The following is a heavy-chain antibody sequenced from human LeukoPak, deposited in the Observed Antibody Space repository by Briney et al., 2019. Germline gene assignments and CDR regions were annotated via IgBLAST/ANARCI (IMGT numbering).Heavy chain of an antibody. D-gene: IGHD1-26*01. V-gene: IGHV4-59*01. CDR3: ARGAVGATPYYYYYGMDV. CDR2: IYYGGRT. J-gene: IGHJ6*02. CDR1: GGSISSYY. Sequence: SASLSLTCTVSGGSISSYYWGWIRQPPGKGLEWIGYIYYGGRTNYNPSLKSRVTISVHTSKNQFSLKLSSVTAADTAVYYCARGAVGATPYYYYYGMDVWGQGTTVTVSS.